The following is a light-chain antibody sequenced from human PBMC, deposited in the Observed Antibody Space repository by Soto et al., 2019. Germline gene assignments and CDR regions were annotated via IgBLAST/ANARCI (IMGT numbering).Light chain of an antibody. Sequence: DIQMTQSPFTLSASVGDRVTITCRASQSISSWLAWYQQKPGKAPKLLIYDASSLESGVPSRFSGSGSGTEFTLTISSLQPDDFATYYCQQYNSYSQYTFGQGTKLEIK. V-gene: IGKV1-5*01. CDR2: DAS. CDR3: QQYNSYSQYT. J-gene: IGKJ2*01. CDR1: QSISSW.